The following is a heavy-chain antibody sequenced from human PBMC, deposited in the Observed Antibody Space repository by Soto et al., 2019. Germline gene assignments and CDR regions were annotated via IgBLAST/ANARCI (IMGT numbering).Heavy chain of an antibody. Sequence: ASVKVSCKASGYTLTELSMHWVRQAPGKGLEWMGGFDPEDGETIYAQKFQGRVTMTEDTSTDTAYMELSSLRSEDTAVYYCATNINYYDSSGLDYWGQGTLVTVSS. D-gene: IGHD3-22*01. J-gene: IGHJ4*02. CDR2: FDPEDGET. V-gene: IGHV1-24*01. CDR3: ATNINYYDSSGLDY. CDR1: GYTLTELS.